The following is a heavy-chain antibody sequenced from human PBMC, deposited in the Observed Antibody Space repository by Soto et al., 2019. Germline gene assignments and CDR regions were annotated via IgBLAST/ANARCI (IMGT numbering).Heavy chain of an antibody. D-gene: IGHD2-21*02. CDR2: IIPIFGTA. V-gene: IGHV1-69*01. CDR1: GGTFSSYA. J-gene: IGHJ4*02. Sequence: QVPLVQSGAEVKKPGSSVKVSCKASGGTFSSYAISWVRQAPGQGLEWMGGIIPIFGTANYAQKFQGRVTITADESTSTAYMELSSLRSEDTAVYYCAREYCGGDCRTYFDYWGQGTLVTVSS. CDR3: AREYCGGDCRTYFDY.